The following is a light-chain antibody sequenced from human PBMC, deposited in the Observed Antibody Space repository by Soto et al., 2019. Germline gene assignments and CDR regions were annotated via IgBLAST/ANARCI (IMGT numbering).Light chain of an antibody. CDR1: QSVSSTY. J-gene: IGKJ1*01. V-gene: IGKV3-20*01. CDR3: QQYNNWWT. CDR2: GAS. Sequence: EIVLTQSPGTLSLSPGERATLSCRASQSVSSTYLIWYQQKPGQAPRLLIYGASSRATGIPDRFSGSGSGTEFTLTISSLQSEDFAVYYCQQYNNWWTFGQGTKV.